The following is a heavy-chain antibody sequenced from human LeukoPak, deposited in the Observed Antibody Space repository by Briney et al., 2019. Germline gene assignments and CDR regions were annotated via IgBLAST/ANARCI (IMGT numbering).Heavy chain of an antibody. CDR3: TTDLEAVTGTDDFYYYGMDV. V-gene: IGHV3-15*07. Sequence: SXXLSCAASXXXXXXXXMNXVXQAPXXXXXXXXXXXXKTXXGTTDYTAPVKGRFTISRDDSKNTLYLQMNSLKTEDTAVYYCTTDLEAVTGTDDFYYYGMDVWGQGTTVTVSS. CDR2: XXXKTXXGTT. D-gene: IGHD6-19*01. J-gene: IGHJ6*02. CDR1: XXXXXXXX.